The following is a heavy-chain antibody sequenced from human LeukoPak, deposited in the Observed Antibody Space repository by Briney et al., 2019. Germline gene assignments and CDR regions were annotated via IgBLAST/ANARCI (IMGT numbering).Heavy chain of an antibody. V-gene: IGHV3-23*01. J-gene: IGHJ5*01. CDR1: GFTFYMYA. CDR3: AKDRPNFHENSGHYYRRDGDS. CDR2: MCGTAGCT. D-gene: IGHD3-22*01. Sequence: GGSLRLSCQASGFTFYMYAMSWVRQAPGKGLEWVASMCGTAGCTFYPDSVKGRFTISRDNSKNVLYLRMNSLAAEDTAIYYCAKDRPNFHENSGHYYRRDGDSWGQGTLVTVSS.